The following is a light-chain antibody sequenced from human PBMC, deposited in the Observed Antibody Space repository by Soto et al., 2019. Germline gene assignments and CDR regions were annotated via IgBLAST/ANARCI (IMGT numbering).Light chain of an antibody. V-gene: IGKV1-5*03. Sequence: DIQMTQSPSTLSASVGDIVTVTCRASQSISSWLAWYQHKAGKAPKLLIYKASALESGVPSRFSGSGSGTEFTLTISSLEPEDFATYYCQHYNTYPWTFGQGTKVEIK. J-gene: IGKJ1*01. CDR3: QHYNTYPWT. CDR2: KAS. CDR1: QSISSW.